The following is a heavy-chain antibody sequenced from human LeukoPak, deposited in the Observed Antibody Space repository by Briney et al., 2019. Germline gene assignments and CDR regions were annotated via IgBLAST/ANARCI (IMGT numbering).Heavy chain of an antibody. V-gene: IGHV4-34*01. CDR1: GGSFSGYY. J-gene: IGHJ4*02. CDR3: ARAKYSYGLGY. CDR2: INHSGST. Sequence: SETLSLTCAVYGGSFSGYYWSWIRQPPGKGLEWIGEINHSGSTNYNPSLKSRVTISVDTSKNQFSLKLSSVTAADTAVYYCARAKYSYGLGYWGQGTLVTVSS. D-gene: IGHD5-18*01.